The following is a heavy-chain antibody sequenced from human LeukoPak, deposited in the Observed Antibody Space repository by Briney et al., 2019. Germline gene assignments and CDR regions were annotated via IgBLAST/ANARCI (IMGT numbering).Heavy chain of an antibody. CDR1: GYSFTCYW. D-gene: IGHD5-12*01. CDR2: IYPGDSDT. J-gene: IGHJ4*02. V-gene: IGHV5-51*01. CDR3: ARQTIQSGYDLGC. Sequence: GESLKISCKGSGYSFTCYWIGWVRQMPGKGLEWMGIIYPGDSDTRYSPSFQGQVTISADKSISTAYLQWSSLKASDTAMYYCARQTIQSGYDLGCWGQGTLVTVSS.